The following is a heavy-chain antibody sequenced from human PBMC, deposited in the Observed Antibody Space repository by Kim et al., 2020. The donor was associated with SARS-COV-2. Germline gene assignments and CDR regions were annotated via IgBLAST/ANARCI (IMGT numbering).Heavy chain of an antibody. J-gene: IGHJ5*02. D-gene: IGHD6-6*01. V-gene: IGHV4-31*02. Sequence: RVTMSVDTSKNQFSLKLSSVTAADTAVYYCARGAPSSIAARHRNNWFDPWGQGTLVTVSS. CDR3: ARGAPSSIAARHRNNWFDP.